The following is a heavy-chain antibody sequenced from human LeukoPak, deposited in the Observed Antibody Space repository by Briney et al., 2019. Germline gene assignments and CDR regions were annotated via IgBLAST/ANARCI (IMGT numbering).Heavy chain of an antibody. D-gene: IGHD5-18*01. V-gene: IGHV3-11*03. J-gene: IGHJ4*02. CDR2: ISDSGSAT. CDR3: ARYGYGYGKPIDF. CDR1: GFTFSDYY. Sequence: GGSLRLACAASGFTFSDYYMTWIRQAPGKGLEWVSYISDSGSATNYADSVKGRFTISRDNAKNSLYLQMIGLRVDDTAVYYCARYGYGYGKPIDFWGQGILVTVSS.